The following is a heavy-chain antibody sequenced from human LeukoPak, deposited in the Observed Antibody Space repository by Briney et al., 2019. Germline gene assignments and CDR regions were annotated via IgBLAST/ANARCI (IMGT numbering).Heavy chain of an antibody. V-gene: IGHV1-18*01. CDR2: ISAYNGNT. D-gene: IGHD6-13*01. Sequence: ASVKVSCKASGYTFTSYGISWVRQAPGQGLECMGWISAYNGNTNYAQKLQGRVTMTTDTSTSTAYMELRSLRSDDTAVYYCARGLYSSSWRTPFDYWGQGTLVTVSS. CDR3: ARGLYSSSWRTPFDY. CDR1: GYTFTSYG. J-gene: IGHJ4*02.